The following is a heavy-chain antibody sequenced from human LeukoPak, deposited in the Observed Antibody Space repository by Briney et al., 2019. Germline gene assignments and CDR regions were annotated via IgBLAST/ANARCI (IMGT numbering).Heavy chain of an antibody. D-gene: IGHD6-6*01. V-gene: IGHV4-59*12. CDR3: ARCSSSDWTYYYYYYMDV. Sequence: SETLSLTCTVSGGSISSYYWSWIRQPPGKGLEWIGYIYYSGSTNYNPSLKSRVTISVDTSKNQFSLKLSSVTAADTAVYYCARCSSSDWTYYYYYYMDVWGKGTTVTVSS. CDR1: GGSISSYY. J-gene: IGHJ6*03. CDR2: IYYSGST.